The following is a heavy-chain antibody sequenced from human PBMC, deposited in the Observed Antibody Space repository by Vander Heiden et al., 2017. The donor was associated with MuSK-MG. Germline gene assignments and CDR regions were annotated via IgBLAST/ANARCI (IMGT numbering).Heavy chain of an antibody. CDR3: ARDSNWNYSFDY. V-gene: IGHV1-69*04. CDR2: IIPILGIA. D-gene: IGHD1-7*01. CDR1: VGTFSSYA. J-gene: IGHJ4*02. Sequence: QLQLVQSGAEVKKPGSSVKVSCKASVGTFSSYAISWVRQAPGQGLEWMGRIIPILGIANYAQKFQGRVTITADKSTSTAYMELSSLRSEDTAVYYCARDSNWNYSFDYWGQGTLVTVSS.